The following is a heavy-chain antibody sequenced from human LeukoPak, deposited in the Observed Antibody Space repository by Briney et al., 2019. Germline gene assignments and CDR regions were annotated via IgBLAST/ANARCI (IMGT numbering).Heavy chain of an antibody. Sequence: NPGGSLRLSCVVSGFTFRSYSMTWVRQAPGKGLEWVSSISTTSSYIHYADSVKGRFTISRDNAKNSLFLQMNSLRAEDTAVYYCARVSRDHDGSGDDYWGQGTLVTVSS. CDR3: ARVSRDHDGSGDDY. J-gene: IGHJ4*02. CDR2: ISTTSSYI. D-gene: IGHD3-22*01. CDR1: GFTFRSYS. V-gene: IGHV3-21*01.